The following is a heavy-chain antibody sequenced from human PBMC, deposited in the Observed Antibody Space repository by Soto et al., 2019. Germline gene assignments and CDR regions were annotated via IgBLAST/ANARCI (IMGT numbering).Heavy chain of an antibody. CDR1: GFTFSDYA. CDR2: VSHDGRNT. J-gene: IGHJ4*02. CDR3: AKGVRQWLVTSDFNY. Sequence: VQLVESGGGVVQPGRSLRLSCAASGFTFSDYAMHWVRQAPGKGLEWVAVVSHDGRNTHYADSVKGRFTISRDSSKNTVSLEMTSLRADETAVYYCAKGVRQWLVTSDFNYWGQGALVTVSS. V-gene: IGHV3-30*18. D-gene: IGHD6-19*01.